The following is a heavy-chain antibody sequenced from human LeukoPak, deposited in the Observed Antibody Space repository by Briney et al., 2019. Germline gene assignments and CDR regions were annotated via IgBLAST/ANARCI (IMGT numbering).Heavy chain of an antibody. CDR2: ISGSGGTT. D-gene: IGHD2-21*02. Sequence: GGSLRLSCAASGSTFSSYAMSWVRQAPGKGLESVSAISGSGGTTYYADSVKGRFTISRDNSKNTLYVQMNSLRAEDTAVYYCAKSRTPYCGGDCYYFDHWGQGTLVTVSS. CDR3: AKSRTPYCGGDCYYFDH. CDR1: GSTFSSYA. J-gene: IGHJ4*02. V-gene: IGHV3-23*01.